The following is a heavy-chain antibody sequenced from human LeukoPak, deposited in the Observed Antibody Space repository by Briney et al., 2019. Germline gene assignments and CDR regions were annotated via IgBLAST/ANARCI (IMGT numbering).Heavy chain of an antibody. CDR1: GFTFSSYS. D-gene: IGHD6-13*01. Sequence: GGSLRLSCAASGFTFSSYSMNWVRQAPGKGLEWVSSISSSSSYIYYADSVKGRFTISRDNAKNSLYLQMNSLRAEDTAVYYCARDLFSSSWYPGIGWDYYYYYMDVWGKGTTVTVSS. J-gene: IGHJ6*03. CDR3: ARDLFSSSWYPGIGWDYYYYYMDV. CDR2: ISSSSSYI. V-gene: IGHV3-21*01.